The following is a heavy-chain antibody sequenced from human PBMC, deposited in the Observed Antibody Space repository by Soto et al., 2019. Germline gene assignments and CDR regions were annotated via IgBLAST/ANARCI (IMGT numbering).Heavy chain of an antibody. CDR1: GYTFSGYY. J-gene: IGHJ6*02. V-gene: IGHV1-2*02. CDR3: ARSLTEGYCTITGCYTRPLYGMDV. CDR2: INPNSGGT. D-gene: IGHD2-2*02. Sequence: ASVKVSCKASGYTFSGYYIHWLRQSPGQGLEWMGWINPNSGGTNYAQKFQGRVTVTRDTPTSTAYMELSRLTSDDTAVYYCARSLTEGYCTITGCYTRPLYGMDVWGQGTTVTVSS.